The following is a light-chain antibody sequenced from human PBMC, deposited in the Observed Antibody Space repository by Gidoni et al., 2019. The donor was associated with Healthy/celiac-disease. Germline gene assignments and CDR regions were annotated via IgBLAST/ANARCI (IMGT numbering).Light chain of an antibody. V-gene: IGLV1-40*01. CDR3: QSYDSSLSGSDV. J-gene: IGLJ3*02. CDR2: GNS. Sequence: QSVLTQPPSVSGAPGQRVTISCTGSSSNIGAGYDVHWYQQLPGTAPKLLIYGNSNRPSGVPDRFSGSKSGTSASLAITGLQEEDEADYYCQSYDSSLSGSDVFGGGTKLTVL. CDR1: SSNIGAGYD.